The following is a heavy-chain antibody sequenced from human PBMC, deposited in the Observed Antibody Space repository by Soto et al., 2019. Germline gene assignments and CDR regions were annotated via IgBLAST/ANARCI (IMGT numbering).Heavy chain of an antibody. V-gene: IGHV4-4*07. Sequence: SETLSLTCTVSGDSFSNYYCNWVRKSAGKGLEWIGRIYPTGGTTYNPPLKSRLTMSVDTSKNQFSLRLTSMTAADTAVYYCATGRSEVVPGAMDTWGQGTLVTVSS. J-gene: IGHJ5*02. CDR1: GDSFSNYY. D-gene: IGHD2-2*01. CDR2: IYPTGGT. CDR3: ATGRSEVVPGAMDT.